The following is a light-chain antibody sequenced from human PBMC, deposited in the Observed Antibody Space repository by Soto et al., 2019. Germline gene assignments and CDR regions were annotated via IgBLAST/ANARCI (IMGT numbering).Light chain of an antibody. Sequence: QSALTQPPSASGSPGQSVTLSCTGTSSDVGAYNFVSWYQQHPGKVPKLIIYEVSKRPSGVPDRFSGSKSGNTASLTVSGLQAEDEADYYCCSYAGSYTYVFGTGTKVTVL. V-gene: IGLV2-8*01. CDR1: SSDVGAYNF. J-gene: IGLJ1*01. CDR2: EVS. CDR3: CSYAGSYTYV.